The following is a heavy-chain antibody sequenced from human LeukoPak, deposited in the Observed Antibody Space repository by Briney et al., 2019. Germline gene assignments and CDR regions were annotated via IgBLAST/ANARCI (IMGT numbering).Heavy chain of an antibody. Sequence: EASVKVSCKASGYTFTSYGISWVRQAPGQGLERMGWISAYNGNTNYAQKLQGRVTMTTDTSTSTAYMELRSLRSDDTAVYYCARLSIFGVVIPPDVWGKGTTVTVSS. J-gene: IGHJ6*04. CDR1: GYTFTSYG. V-gene: IGHV1-18*01. D-gene: IGHD3-3*01. CDR2: ISAYNGNT. CDR3: ARLSIFGVVIPPDV.